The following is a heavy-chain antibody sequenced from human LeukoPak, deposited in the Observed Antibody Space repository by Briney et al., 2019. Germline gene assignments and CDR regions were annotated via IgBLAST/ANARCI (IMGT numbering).Heavy chain of an antibody. CDR1: GFTVSSNY. CDR3: ARGSLLWLPLDY. D-gene: IGHD6-19*01. V-gene: IGHV3-53*01. J-gene: IGHJ4*02. CDR2: IYSGGST. Sequence: PRGSLRLSCAASGFTVSSNYMSWVRQAPGKGLEWVSVIYSGGSTYYADSVKGRFTISRDNSKNTLYLQMNSLRAEDTAVYYCARGSLLWLPLDYWGQGTLVTVSS.